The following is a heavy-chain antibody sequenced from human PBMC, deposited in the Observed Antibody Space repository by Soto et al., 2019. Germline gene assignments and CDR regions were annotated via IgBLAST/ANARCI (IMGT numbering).Heavy chain of an antibody. V-gene: IGHV1-2*02. CDR1: GYTFTSYD. J-gene: IGHJ6*02. Sequence: ASVKVSCKASGYTFTSYDINWVRQAPGQGLEWMGWINPNSGGTNYAQKFQGRVTMTRDTSISTAYMELSRLRSDDTAVYYCAREETARITMIVVVIYGMDVWGQGTTVTVSS. CDR2: INPNSGGT. CDR3: AREETARITMIVVVIYGMDV. D-gene: IGHD3-22*01.